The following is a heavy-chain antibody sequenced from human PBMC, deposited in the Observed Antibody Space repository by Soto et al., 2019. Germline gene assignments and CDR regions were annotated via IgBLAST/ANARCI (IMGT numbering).Heavy chain of an antibody. D-gene: IGHD2-2*01. CDR2: ISLYSDGT. CDR1: GYTFSNYG. J-gene: IGHJ5*02. CDR3: ARVIPGAEAWFGP. V-gene: IGHV1-18*01. Sequence: QVQLVQSGGEVKRPGASVKVSCKTSGYTFSNYGITWVRQAPGQPLEWLGWISLYSDGTNYAQKVQGRVSMTTDTSTTTAYMELRSLRSDDTAYYYCARVIPGAEAWFGPWGQGTLVTVSS.